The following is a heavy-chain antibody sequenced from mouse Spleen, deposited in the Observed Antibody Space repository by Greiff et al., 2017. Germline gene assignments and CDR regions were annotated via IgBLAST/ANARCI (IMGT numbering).Heavy chain of an antibody. CDR3: ARPYRYDAMDY. Sequence: EVKLVESGGGLVKRGGSLKLSCAASGFTFSSYAMSWVRQTPEKRLEWVATISSGGGNTYYPDSVKGRFTISRDNAKNTLYLQMSSLKSEDTAMYYCARPYRYDAMDYWGQGTSVTVSS. CDR2: ISSGGGNT. J-gene: IGHJ4*01. D-gene: IGHD2-14*01. CDR1: GFTFSSYA. V-gene: IGHV5-9*04.